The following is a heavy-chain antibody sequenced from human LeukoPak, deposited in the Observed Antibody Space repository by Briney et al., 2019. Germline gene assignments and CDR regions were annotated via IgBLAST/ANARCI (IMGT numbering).Heavy chain of an antibody. J-gene: IGHJ4*02. CDR1: GFTFSSYG. D-gene: IGHD2-15*01. V-gene: IGHV3-30*02. CDR2: IRYDGSNK. CDR3: AKDLDRYCSGGSCYADY. Sequence: GGSLRLSCAASGFTFSSYGMHWVRQAPGKGLEWVAFIRYDGSNKYYADSVKGRFTISGDNSKNTLYLQMNSLRAEDTAVYYCAKDLDRYCSGGSCYADYWGQGTLVTVSS.